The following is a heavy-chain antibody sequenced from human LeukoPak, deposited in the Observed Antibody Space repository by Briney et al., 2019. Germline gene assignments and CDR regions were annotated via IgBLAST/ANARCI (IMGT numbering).Heavy chain of an antibody. CDR2: IYTSGST. Sequence: PSETLSLTCTVSGGSISSYYWRWIRQPPAKGLEGIGYIYTSGSTNYNPSLNSRVTISGGASKNEFSPKLSSVTAADTAVYYCARRVRDPIAPLDYYYDMDGWGKGTTVTVSS. CDR1: GGSISSYY. D-gene: IGHD3-10*01. J-gene: IGHJ6*03. V-gene: IGHV4-4*09. CDR3: ARRVRDPIAPLDYYYDMDG.